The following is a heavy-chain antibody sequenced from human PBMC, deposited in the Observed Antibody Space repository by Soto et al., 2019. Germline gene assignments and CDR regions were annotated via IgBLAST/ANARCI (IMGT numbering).Heavy chain of an antibody. V-gene: IGHV3-23*01. D-gene: IGHD3-10*01. CDR2: ISGIGDST. CDR1: GFTFSSYA. J-gene: IGHJ4*02. CDR3: VKSGNADYFDY. Sequence: PGGSLRLSCAASGFTFSSYAMSWVRQAPGKGLEFVSAISGIGDSTYYADSVRGTFAISRDNPKNTLHLQMTSLRAEDTAVYYCVKSGNADYFDYWGQGTLVTVSS.